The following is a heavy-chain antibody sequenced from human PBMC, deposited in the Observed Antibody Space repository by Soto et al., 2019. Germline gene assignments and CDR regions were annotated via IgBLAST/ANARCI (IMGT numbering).Heavy chain of an antibody. D-gene: IGHD1-26*01. V-gene: IGHV5-51*01. CDR2: ICPGDSDT. J-gene: IGHJ2*01. Sequence: GESLKISCKGSGYDFTHYWIAWVRQTPGKGLEWMGVICPGDSDTKYSPSFQGQVTISADKSIDTAYLQWSSLKASDTAMYYCARHGGSGSYPVGYFDLWGRGTLVTVSS. CDR3: ARHGGSGSYPVGYFDL. CDR1: GYDFTHYW.